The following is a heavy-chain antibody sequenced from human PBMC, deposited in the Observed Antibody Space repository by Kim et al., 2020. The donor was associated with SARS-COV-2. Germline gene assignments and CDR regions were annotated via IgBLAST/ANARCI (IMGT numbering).Heavy chain of an antibody. D-gene: IGHD2-2*01. J-gene: IGHJ6*01. CDR2: IDSSSSTI. V-gene: IGHV3-48*02. CDR3: ATEPSDYCYSTSCYHYG. Sequence: GGSLRLSCAASGFTFSSYSMNWVRQAAGKGLEWVSYIDSSSSTIHYADSVKGRFIISRDNAKNSLYLQMNSLRDEDTAVYYCATEPSDYCYSTSCYHYG. CDR1: GFTFSSYS.